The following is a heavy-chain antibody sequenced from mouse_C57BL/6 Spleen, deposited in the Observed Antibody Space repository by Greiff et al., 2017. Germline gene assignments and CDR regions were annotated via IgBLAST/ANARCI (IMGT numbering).Heavy chain of an antibody. CDR1: GFTFSDYY. D-gene: IGHD1-1*01. CDR2: INYDGSST. J-gene: IGHJ2*01. V-gene: IGHV5-16*01. CDR3: ARGANYGSSFDY. Sequence: EVKLVESEGGLVQPGSSMKLSCTASGFTFSDYYMAWVRQVPEKGLEWVANINYDGSSTYYLDSLKSRFIISRDNAKNIRYLQMSSLKSEDTATYYCARGANYGSSFDYWGQGTTLTVSS.